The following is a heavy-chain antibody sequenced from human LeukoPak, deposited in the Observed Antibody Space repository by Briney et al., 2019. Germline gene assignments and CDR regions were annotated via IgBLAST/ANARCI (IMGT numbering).Heavy chain of an antibody. CDR2: ISRGGSPI. D-gene: IGHD3-3*01. CDR1: GFAFSSYE. CDR3: TRVSWRGEIF. Sequence: GGSLRLSCAASGFAFSSYEMNWVRQAPGKGLEWVSSISRGGSPIFYADSVRGRFTTSRDNAKKSLFLQMTSLRAEDTAVYYCTRVSWRGEIFWGQGTLVSVSS. V-gene: IGHV3-48*03. J-gene: IGHJ4*02.